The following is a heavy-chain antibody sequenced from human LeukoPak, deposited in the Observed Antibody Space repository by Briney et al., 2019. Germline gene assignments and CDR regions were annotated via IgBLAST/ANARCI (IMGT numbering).Heavy chain of an antibody. CDR1: GFTVSSNY. D-gene: IGHD3-10*01. Sequence: GGSLRLSCAAAGFTVSSNYMSGVRQAPGKGREGVSVIYSGGSTYYADSVKGRFTISRDNSKNTLYLQMNSLRAEDTAVYYSARGYGSGAHFDYWGQGTLVTVSS. J-gene: IGHJ4*02. CDR3: ARGYGSGAHFDY. V-gene: IGHV3-53*01. CDR2: IYSGGST.